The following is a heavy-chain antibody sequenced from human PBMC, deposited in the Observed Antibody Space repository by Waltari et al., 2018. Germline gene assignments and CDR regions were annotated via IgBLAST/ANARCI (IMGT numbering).Heavy chain of an antibody. Sequence: QLQLQESGPRLVRPSETLSLICRVSGVSITSNRHYWAWIRQSPGQGLEGIGTVSYSGTTYISPSLKSRFAVSRDTSKNQVSLILGSVTAADMAVYYCATYIGASVGTAAFDVWGQGTMVTVSS. CDR2: VSYSGTT. D-gene: IGHD5-12*01. V-gene: IGHV4-39*01. CDR1: GVSITSNRHY. CDR3: ATYIGASVGTAAFDV. J-gene: IGHJ3*01.